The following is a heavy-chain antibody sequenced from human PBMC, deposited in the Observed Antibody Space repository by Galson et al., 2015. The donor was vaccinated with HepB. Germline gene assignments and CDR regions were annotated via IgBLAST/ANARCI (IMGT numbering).Heavy chain of an antibody. CDR1: GYTFTSYA. CDR2: INTNTGNP. Sequence: SVKVSCKASGYTFTSYAMNWVRQAPGQGLEWMGWINTNTGNPTYAQGFTGRFVFSLDTSVSTAYLQISSLKAEDTAVYYCARAPPWFRELLGYYYYYMDVWGKGTTVTVSS. D-gene: IGHD3-10*01. CDR3: ARAPPWFRELLGYYYYYMDV. V-gene: IGHV7-4-1*02. J-gene: IGHJ6*03.